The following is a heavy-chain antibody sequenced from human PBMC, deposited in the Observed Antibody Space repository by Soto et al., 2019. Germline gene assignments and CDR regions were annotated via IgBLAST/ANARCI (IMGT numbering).Heavy chain of an antibody. D-gene: IGHD2-2*01. CDR3: ARNIPGANSPFEY. V-gene: IGHV3-21*01. CDR1: EFTFSAYS. CDR2: MNPDGHYI. Sequence: EVQLVVSGGGLVKPGESLRLSCAASEFTFSAYSMNWVRQAPGKGLACVSSMNPDGHYISYADSLKGRFTISRDNAKNSLYLQMDSLRAEDTAVYYCARNIPGANSPFEYWCHGSIVTVAS. J-gene: IGHJ4*01.